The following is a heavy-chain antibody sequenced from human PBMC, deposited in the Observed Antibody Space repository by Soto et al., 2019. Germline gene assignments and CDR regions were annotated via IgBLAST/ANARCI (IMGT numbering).Heavy chain of an antibody. V-gene: IGHV3-23*01. CDR1: GFTFSSYA. D-gene: IGHD3-3*01. Sequence: PGGSLRLSCAASGFTFSSYAMSRVRQAPGKGLEWVSGISGSGGSTYYADSVKGRFTISRDNSKNTLYLQMNSLRAEDTAVYYCAKGVRDFWIYYYGMDVWGQGTTVTVSS. CDR3: AKGVRDFWIYYYGMDV. CDR2: ISGSGGST. J-gene: IGHJ6*02.